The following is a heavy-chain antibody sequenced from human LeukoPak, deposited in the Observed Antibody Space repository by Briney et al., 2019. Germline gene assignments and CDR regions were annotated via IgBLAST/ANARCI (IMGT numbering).Heavy chain of an antibody. CDR1: GGTFSSYA. D-gene: IGHD3-16*01. V-gene: IGHV1-69*05. CDR3: ARTSYDYVWGSYSWFDP. CDR2: IIPIFGTA. J-gene: IGHJ5*02. Sequence: ASVKVSCKASGGTFSSYAISWVRQAPGQGLEWMGGIIPIFGTANYAQTFQGRVTITTDESTSTAYMELSSLRSEDTAVYYCARTSYDYVWGSYSWFDPWGQGTLVTVSS.